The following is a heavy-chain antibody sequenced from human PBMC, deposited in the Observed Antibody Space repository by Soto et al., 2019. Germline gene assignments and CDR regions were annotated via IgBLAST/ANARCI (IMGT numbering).Heavy chain of an antibody. J-gene: IGHJ4*02. Sequence: GGSLRLSCAASGFTFNIYAMNWVRQAPGKGLEWVSSISDGGGATNYANSVRGRFTISRDRFKNTLDLHMNSLRAEDTAVYYCVKEDCGAGCALDFWGQGTLVTVSS. CDR2: ISDGGGAT. V-gene: IGHV3-23*01. CDR3: VKEDCGAGCALDF. D-gene: IGHD2-21*02. CDR1: GFTFNIYA.